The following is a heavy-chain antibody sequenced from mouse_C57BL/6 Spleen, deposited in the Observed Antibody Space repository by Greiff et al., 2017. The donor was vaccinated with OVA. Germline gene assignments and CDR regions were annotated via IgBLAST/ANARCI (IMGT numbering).Heavy chain of an antibody. CDR2: IDPADGDT. CDR3: AIKTAWFAY. D-gene: IGHD4-1*01. V-gene: IGHV14-2*01. CDR1: GFNIKDYY. J-gene: IGHJ3*01. Sequence: EVQLQQSGAELVKPGASVKLSCTASGFNIKDYYMHWVKQRTEQGLEWIGRIDPADGDTKYAPTFQGKATITADTSSNTAYLQLSSLTSEDTAVEYCAIKTAWFAYWGQGTLVTVSA.